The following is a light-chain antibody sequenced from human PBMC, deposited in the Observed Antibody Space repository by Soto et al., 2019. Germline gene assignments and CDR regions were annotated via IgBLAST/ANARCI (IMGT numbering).Light chain of an antibody. V-gene: IGLV1-51*01. CDR2: DDD. CDR1: SSNIGNNF. J-gene: IGLJ2*01. CDR3: GTWDNSLSAVV. Sequence: QSVLTQPPSMSAAPGQNVTISCSGSSSNIGNNFVSWYLQLPLTAPKLLIFDDDKRPSGIPDRFSADKSGTSGTLGINGLQTGDEGDYYCGTWDNSLSAVVFSGGTKLTVL.